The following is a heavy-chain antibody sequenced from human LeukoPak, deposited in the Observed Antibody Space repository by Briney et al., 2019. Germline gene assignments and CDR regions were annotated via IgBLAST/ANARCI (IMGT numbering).Heavy chain of an antibody. CDR2: ISGSGGST. CDR3: AIGYSSGRIDY. D-gene: IGHD6-19*01. Sequence: GGPLSLSCAASGFTFSSYAMSWVRQAPGKGLEWVSAISGSGGSTYYADSVKGRFTISRDNSKNTLYLQMNSLRAEDTAVYYCAIGYSSGRIDYWGQGTLVTVSS. CDR1: GFTFSSYA. V-gene: IGHV3-23*01. J-gene: IGHJ4*02.